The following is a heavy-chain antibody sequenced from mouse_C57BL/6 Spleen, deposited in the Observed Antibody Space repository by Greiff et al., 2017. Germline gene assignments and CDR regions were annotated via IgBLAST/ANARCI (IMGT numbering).Heavy chain of an antibody. CDR1: GYTFTDYN. V-gene: IGHV1-22*01. CDR2: INPNNGGT. J-gene: IGHJ2*01. CDR3: ARITGGVHYFDY. Sequence: VQLKHSGPELVKPGASVKMSCKASGYTFTDYNMHWVKQSHGKSLEWIGYINPNNGGTSYNQKFKGKATLTVNKSSSTAYMELRSLTSEDSAVYYCARITGGVHYFDYWGQGTTLTVSS. D-gene: IGHD1-3*01.